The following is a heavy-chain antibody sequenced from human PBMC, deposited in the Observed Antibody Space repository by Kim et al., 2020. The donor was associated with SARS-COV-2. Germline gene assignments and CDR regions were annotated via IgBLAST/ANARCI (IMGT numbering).Heavy chain of an antibody. CDR1: GFSFPSYW. Sequence: GGSLRLSCAASGFSFPSYWMSWVRQAPGKGLEWVAKIKEDGTGRYYVSSVAGRFTISRDNAQDSLYLQMNSLRAEDTGVYFCARNRKYCLDYWGRGTLVTVAS. V-gene: IGHV3-7*01. CDR2: IKEDGTGR. J-gene: IGHJ4*02. CDR3: ARNRKYCLDY. D-gene: IGHD2-8*02.